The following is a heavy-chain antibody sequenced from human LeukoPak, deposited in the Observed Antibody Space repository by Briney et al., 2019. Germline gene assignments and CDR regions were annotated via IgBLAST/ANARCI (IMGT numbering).Heavy chain of an antibody. J-gene: IGHJ4*02. D-gene: IGHD5-18*01. V-gene: IGHV4-59*01. CDR2: IYYSGST. CDR1: GGSISSYY. Sequence: SETLALTWTVSGGSISSYYGSWIRQPPGKGLEWIGDIYYSGSTNYNPSLKSRVTISLDTSKNPFSVKLGSVPAADTAVYYCARHYSYGYYFDYWGQGTLVTVS. CDR3: ARHYSYGYYFDY.